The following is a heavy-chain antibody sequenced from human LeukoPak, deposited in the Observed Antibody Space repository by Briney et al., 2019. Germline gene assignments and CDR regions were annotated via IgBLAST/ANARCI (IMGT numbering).Heavy chain of an antibody. CDR2: IYHSGST. J-gene: IGHJ4*02. Sequence: SETLSLTCTVSGYSISSGYYWGWIRQPPGKGLGWIGSIYHSGSTYYNPSLKSRVTISVDTSKNQFSLKLSSVTAADTAVYYCARASSGWYVPPDYWGQGTLVTVSS. CDR1: GYSISSGYY. CDR3: ARASSGWYVPPDY. D-gene: IGHD6-19*01. V-gene: IGHV4-38-2*02.